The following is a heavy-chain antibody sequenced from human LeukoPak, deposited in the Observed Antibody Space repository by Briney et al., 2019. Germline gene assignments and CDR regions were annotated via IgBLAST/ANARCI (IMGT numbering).Heavy chain of an antibody. CDR2: FDPEDGET. V-gene: IGHV1-24*01. CDR1: GYTLTELS. J-gene: IGHJ4*02. D-gene: IGHD6-13*01. Sequence: ASVKVSCKVPGYTLTELSMHWVRQAPGKGLEWMGGFDPEDGETIYAQKFQGRVTMTEDTSTDTAYIELSSLRSEDTAVYYCATFPRSIAAAGYFDYWGQGTLVTVSS. CDR3: ATFPRSIAAAGYFDY.